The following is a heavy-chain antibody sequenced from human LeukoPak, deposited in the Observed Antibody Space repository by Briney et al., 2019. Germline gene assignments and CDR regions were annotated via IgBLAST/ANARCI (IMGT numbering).Heavy chain of an antibody. V-gene: IGHV4-4*07. CDR1: GGSISNYY. CDR3: ARDSGPQLELDAFDI. J-gene: IGHJ3*02. CDR2: IYTSGST. D-gene: IGHD1-1*01. Sequence: SETLSLTCTVSGGSISNYYWSWIRQPPGKGLEWIGRIYTSGSTNYNPSLKSRVTMSVDTSKNQFSLKLSSVTAADTAVYYCARDSGPQLELDAFDIWGQGTMVTVSS.